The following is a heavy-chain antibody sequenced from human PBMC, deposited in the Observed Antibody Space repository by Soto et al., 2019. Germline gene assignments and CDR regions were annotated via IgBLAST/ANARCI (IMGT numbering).Heavy chain of an antibody. CDR3: TTDSGMSPYSFDY. CDR2: IMSKTDGGTT. CDR1: GFTFSKAW. J-gene: IGHJ4*02. D-gene: IGHD1-26*01. V-gene: IGHV3-15*01. Sequence: GSLRLSCATSGFTFSKAWVGWVRQAPGKGLEWVGRIMSKTDGGTTDYAAPVKGRFTISRDDSKSTLYPQMNSLKTEDTAFYYCTTDSGMSPYSFDYWGQGTLVTVSS.